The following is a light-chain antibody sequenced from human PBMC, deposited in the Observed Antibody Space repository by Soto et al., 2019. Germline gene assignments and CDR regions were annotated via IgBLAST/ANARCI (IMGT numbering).Light chain of an antibody. V-gene: IGLV2-14*03. CDR3: SSYTTSSPLGV. Sequence: QSALTQPASVSGSPGQSITISCTGTSSDVGGYEYVSWYQQHPGKAPKRIIYDVSDRPSGVSNRFSGSKSGNTASLAISGLLAEDEADYYCSSYTTSSPLGVFGTGTKLTVL. CDR1: SSDVGGYEY. J-gene: IGLJ1*01. CDR2: DVS.